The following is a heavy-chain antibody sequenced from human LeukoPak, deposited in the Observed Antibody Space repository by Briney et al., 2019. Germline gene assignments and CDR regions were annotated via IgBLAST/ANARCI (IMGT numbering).Heavy chain of an antibody. D-gene: IGHD4-23*01. V-gene: IGHV3-23*01. CDR2: ISGSGGST. Sequence: GASLRLSYAASGFTFSSYAMSWVRQAPGKGLEWVSAISGSGGSTYYADSVKGRFTISRGNSKNTLYLQMNSLRAEDTAVYYCAKDLRWHYYFDYWGQGTLVTVSS. CDR1: GFTFSSYA. J-gene: IGHJ4*02. CDR3: AKDLRWHYYFDY.